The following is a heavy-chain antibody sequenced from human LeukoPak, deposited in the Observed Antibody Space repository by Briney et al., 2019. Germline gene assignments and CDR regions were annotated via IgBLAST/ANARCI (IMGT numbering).Heavy chain of an antibody. CDR1: GGSISSYY. D-gene: IGHD6-13*01. J-gene: IGHJ4*02. V-gene: IGHV4-59*12. Sequence: SETLSLTCTVSGGSISSYYWSWIRQPPGKGLEWIGYIYYSGSTNYNPSLKSRVTISVDTSKNQFSLKLSSVTAADTAVYYCARDVSSWYGFDYFDYWGQGTLVTVSS. CDR3: ARDVSSWYGFDYFDY. CDR2: IYYSGST.